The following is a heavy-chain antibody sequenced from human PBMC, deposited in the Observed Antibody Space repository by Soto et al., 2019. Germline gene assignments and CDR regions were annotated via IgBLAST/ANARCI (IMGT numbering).Heavy chain of an antibody. Sequence: ASVKVCFKASGYTFTNCEINWVRQATGQGLDWMGWMNPGSGNTGYAHKFQGRVTMTRNISISTAYMELSRLGSDDTAIYYCARMAASTSLSSFDPWGEGTLVTVSS. V-gene: IGHV1-8*01. CDR1: GYTFTNCE. CDR2: MNPGSGNT. J-gene: IGHJ5*02. D-gene: IGHD3-16*02. CDR3: ARMAASTSLSSFDP.